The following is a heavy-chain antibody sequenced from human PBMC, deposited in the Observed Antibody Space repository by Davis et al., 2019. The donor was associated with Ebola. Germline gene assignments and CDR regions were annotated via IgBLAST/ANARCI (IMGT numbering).Heavy chain of an antibody. Sequence: GESLKISCAASGFTFSSYGMHWVRQASGKGLEWVGRIRSKANSYATAYAASVKGRFTISRDDSKNTAYLQMNSLKTEDTAVYYCTGTVVAATGDDYWGQGTLVTVSS. CDR2: IRSKANSYAT. CDR3: TGTVVAATGDDY. J-gene: IGHJ4*02. CDR1: GFTFSSYG. V-gene: IGHV3-73*01. D-gene: IGHD2-15*01.